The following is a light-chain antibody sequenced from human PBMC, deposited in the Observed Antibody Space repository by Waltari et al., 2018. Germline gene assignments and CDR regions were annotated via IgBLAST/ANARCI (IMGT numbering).Light chain of an antibody. Sequence: VLTQSPGTLSLSPGERATLSCRASPSLTKMDLAWYQQKPGQAPRLLIYGASSRAAGIPDRFSGSGSGTDFTLTISRLEPDDFAVYYCQQYGSSVMYTFGQGTKLEIK. CDR3: QQYGSSVMYT. CDR2: GAS. CDR1: PSLTKMD. V-gene: IGKV3-20*01. J-gene: IGKJ2*01.